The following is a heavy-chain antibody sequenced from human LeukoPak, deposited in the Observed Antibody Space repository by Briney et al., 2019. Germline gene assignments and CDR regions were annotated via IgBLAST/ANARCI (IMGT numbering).Heavy chain of an antibody. D-gene: IGHD4-17*01. CDR3: ASGYYPPHTVTTPPYRY. J-gene: IGHJ4*02. Sequence: SVKVSCKASGGTFSSYAISWVRQAPGQGLEWMGGIIPIFGTANYAQKFQGRVTITADESTSTAYMELSGLRSEDTAVYYCASGYYPPHTVTTPPYRYWGQGTLVTVSS. CDR2: IIPIFGTA. V-gene: IGHV1-69*13. CDR1: GGTFSSYA.